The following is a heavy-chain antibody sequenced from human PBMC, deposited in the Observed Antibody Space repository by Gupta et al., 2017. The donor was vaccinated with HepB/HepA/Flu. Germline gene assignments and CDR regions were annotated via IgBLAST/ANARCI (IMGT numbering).Heavy chain of an antibody. Sequence: EVQLVESGGGLVKPGGSLRLSCAASGFVFRNAGMGWVRQAPGKGLGWVGRIKNKNDGGTTDCGAPVKGRFTILRDDSRNTLYLQMNSLKTEDTAFYYCTTDGGNPDYWGQGTLVTVSS. CDR2: IKNKNDGGTT. CDR1: GFVFRNAG. V-gene: IGHV3-15*01. CDR3: TTDGGNPDY. D-gene: IGHD3-3*01. J-gene: IGHJ4*02.